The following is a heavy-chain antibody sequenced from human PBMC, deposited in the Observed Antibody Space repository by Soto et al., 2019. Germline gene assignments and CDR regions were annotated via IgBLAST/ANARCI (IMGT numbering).Heavy chain of an antibody. V-gene: IGHV3-33*01. D-gene: IGHD3-10*01. CDR3: AREQLLVRAFDI. CDR1: GFTFSSYG. CDR2: IWYDGSNK. Sequence: GGSLRLSCAASGFTFSSYGMHWVRQAPGKGLEWVAVIWYDGSNKYYADSVKGRFTISRDNSKNTLYLQMNSLRAEDTAVYYCAREQLLVRAFDIWGQGTIVPVS. J-gene: IGHJ3*02.